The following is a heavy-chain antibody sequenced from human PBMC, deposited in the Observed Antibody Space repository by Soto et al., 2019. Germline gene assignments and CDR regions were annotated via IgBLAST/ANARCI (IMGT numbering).Heavy chain of an antibody. Sequence: QVQLQQWGAGLLKPSETLSLTCAVYGGSFSGYYWSWIRQPPGKGLEWIGKIKHSGSTNSNPSPKSRVTISVDTSKNQFSLKLSSVTAADTAVYYCARYCSSTSCYEAGFDPWGQGPLVTVSS. CDR3: ARYCSSTSCYEAGFDP. V-gene: IGHV4-34*01. D-gene: IGHD2-2*01. CDR2: IKHSGST. J-gene: IGHJ5*02. CDR1: GGSFSGYY.